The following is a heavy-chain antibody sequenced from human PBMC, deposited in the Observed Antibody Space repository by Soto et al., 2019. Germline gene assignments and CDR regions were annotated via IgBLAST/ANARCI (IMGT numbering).Heavy chain of an antibody. CDR3: ATRTREDPPPPPGMDV. J-gene: IGHJ6*02. V-gene: IGHV3-21*01. CDR1: GFTFSSYS. CDR2: ISSSSSYI. Sequence: NPGGSLRLSCAASGFTFSSYSMNWVRQAPGKGLEWVSSISSSSSYIYYADSVKGRFTISRDNAKNSLYLQMNSLRAEDTAVYYCATRTREDPPPPPGMDVWGQGTTVTVSS.